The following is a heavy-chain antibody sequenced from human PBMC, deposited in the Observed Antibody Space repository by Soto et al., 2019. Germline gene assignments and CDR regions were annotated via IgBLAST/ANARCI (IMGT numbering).Heavy chain of an antibody. J-gene: IGHJ6*02. D-gene: IGHD3-10*01. V-gene: IGHV4-59*01. Sequence: SETLSLTYPFSGVSISSYYWSLLRPPPGKGLEWIGYIYYSGSTNYNPSLKSRVTISVDTSKNQFSLKLSSVTAADTAVYYCARLWFGESFYYYYGMDVWGQGTTVTVSS. CDR3: ARLWFGESFYYYYGMDV. CDR1: GVSISSYY. CDR2: IYYSGST.